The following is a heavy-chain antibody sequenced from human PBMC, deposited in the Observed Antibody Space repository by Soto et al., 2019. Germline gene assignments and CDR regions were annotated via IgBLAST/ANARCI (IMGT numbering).Heavy chain of an antibody. D-gene: IGHD5-18*01. CDR1: GGSISSYY. V-gene: IGHV4-59*01. Sequence: SETLSLTCTVSGGSISSYYWSWIRQPPGKGLEWIGYIYYSGSTNYNPSLKSRVTISVDTSKNQFSLKLSSVTAADTAVYYCARTPSSGYSYVNYYYYYGMDVWGQGTTVTVSS. J-gene: IGHJ6*02. CDR2: IYYSGST. CDR3: ARTPSSGYSYVNYYYYYGMDV.